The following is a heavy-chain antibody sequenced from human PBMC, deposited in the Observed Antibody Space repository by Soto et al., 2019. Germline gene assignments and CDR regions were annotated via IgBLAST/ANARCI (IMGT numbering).Heavy chain of an antibody. CDR2: IYYSGST. J-gene: IGHJ4*02. CDR1: GGSISSSSYY. Sequence: PSETLSLTCTVSGGSISSSSYYWGWIPQPPGKGLEWIGSIYYSGSTYYNPSLKSRVTISVDTSKDQFSLKLSSVTAADTAVYYCAPHYDSSGPLDYWGQGTLVNVSS. CDR3: APHYDSSGPLDY. D-gene: IGHD3-22*01. V-gene: IGHV4-39*01.